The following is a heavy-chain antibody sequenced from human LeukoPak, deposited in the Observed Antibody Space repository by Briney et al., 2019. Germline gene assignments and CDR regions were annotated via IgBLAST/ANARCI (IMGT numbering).Heavy chain of an antibody. CDR2: TNTDGRTT. D-gene: IGHD3-22*01. V-gene: IGHV3-74*01. Sequence: PGGSLRLSCAASGFTFSSYWMHWVRQVPGEGLVWVPRTNTDGRTTSYADSVKGRFTISRDNAKNMLYLQMNSLRVEDTAVYYCARIEDRGAAFDSWGQGVLVTVSS. J-gene: IGHJ4*02. CDR1: GFTFSSYW. CDR3: ARIEDRGAAFDS.